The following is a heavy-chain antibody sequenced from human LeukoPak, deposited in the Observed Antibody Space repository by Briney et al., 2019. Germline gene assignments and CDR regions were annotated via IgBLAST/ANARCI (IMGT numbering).Heavy chain of an antibody. J-gene: IGHJ6*03. V-gene: IGHV4-31*03. CDR1: GGSISSGGYY. Sequence: PSQTLSLTCTVSGGSISSGGYYWSWIRQHPGKGLEWIGYIYYSGSTYYNPSLKSRVTISVDTSKNQFSLKLSSVTAADTAVYYCARAGGVGARTLYYYMDVWGKGTTVTVSS. CDR2: IYYSGST. CDR3: ARAGGVGARTLYYYMDV. D-gene: IGHD1-26*01.